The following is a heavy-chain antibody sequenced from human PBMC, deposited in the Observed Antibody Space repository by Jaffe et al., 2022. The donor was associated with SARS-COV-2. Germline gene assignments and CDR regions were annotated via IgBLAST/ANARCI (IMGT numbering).Heavy chain of an antibody. J-gene: IGHJ6*02. CDR2: INSDGSST. CDR1: GFISSSNW. V-gene: IGHV3-74*03. CDR3: AREAGSSFRFYYYYHGMDV. Sequence: EVQLVESGGGLVQPGGSLRLSCAASGFISSSNWMHWVRQAPGKGLVWVSRINSDGSSTTYADSVKGRFTISRDNAKNTLYLQMNSLRAEDTAVYYCAREAGSSFRFYYYYHGMDVWGQGTTVTVSS. D-gene: IGHD3-3*01.